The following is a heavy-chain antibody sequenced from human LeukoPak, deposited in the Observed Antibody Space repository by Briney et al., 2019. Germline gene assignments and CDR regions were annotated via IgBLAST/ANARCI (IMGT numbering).Heavy chain of an antibody. Sequence: PSETLSLTCIVSRGSINNHYRSWIRQPPGKGLEWIGYIYNSWNTNYNPSLQSRVTISMDASRKQFSLNLTSVTAADTAVYYCARDQIGYGLDYWGQGTLVTVSS. CDR1: RGSINNHY. J-gene: IGHJ4*02. CDR3: ARDQIGYGLDY. V-gene: IGHV4-59*11. D-gene: IGHD5-18*01. CDR2: IYNSWNT.